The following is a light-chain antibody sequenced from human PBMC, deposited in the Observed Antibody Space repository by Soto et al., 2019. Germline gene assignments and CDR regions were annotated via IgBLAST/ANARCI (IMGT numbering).Light chain of an antibody. V-gene: IGKV3-20*01. CDR2: GAS. CDR1: QSVRSSY. CDR3: QRYGSSPLT. J-gene: IGKJ4*01. Sequence: EIVLTQSPGTLSLSPGERATLSCRASQSVRSSYLAWYQQKPGQAPRLLIYGASSRTTDFADRFSGSGSGTDFTLTISRLEREDFAVYYCQRYGSSPLTFGGGTKVEIK.